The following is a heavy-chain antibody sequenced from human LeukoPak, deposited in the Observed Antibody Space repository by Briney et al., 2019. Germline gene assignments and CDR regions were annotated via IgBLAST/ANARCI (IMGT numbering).Heavy chain of an antibody. CDR1: GGSFSGYY. D-gene: IGHD3-10*01. Sequence: NASETLSLTCAVYGGSFSGYYWSWIRQPPGKGLEWIGEINHSGSTNYNPSLKSRVTISVDTSKNQFSLKLSSVTAADTAVYYCARREGTSGAFDIWGQGTMVTVSS. J-gene: IGHJ3*02. CDR3: ARREGTSGAFDI. CDR2: INHSGST. V-gene: IGHV4-34*01.